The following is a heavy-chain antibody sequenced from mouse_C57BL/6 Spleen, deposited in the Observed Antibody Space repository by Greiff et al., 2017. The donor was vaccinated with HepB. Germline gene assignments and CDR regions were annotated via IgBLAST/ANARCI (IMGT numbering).Heavy chain of an antibody. CDR1: GYTFTSYW. CDR3: ARPLDSSGYVGWCAY. D-gene: IGHD3-2*02. Sequence: QVQLQQPGAELVKPGASVKLSCKASGYTFTSYWMQWVKQRPGQGLEWIGEIDPSDSYTNYNQKFKGKATLTVDTSSSTAYMRRSSLTSEDSAVYYCARPLDSSGYVGWCAYWGQETLVTVSA. V-gene: IGHV1-50*01. CDR2: IDPSDSYT. J-gene: IGHJ3*01.